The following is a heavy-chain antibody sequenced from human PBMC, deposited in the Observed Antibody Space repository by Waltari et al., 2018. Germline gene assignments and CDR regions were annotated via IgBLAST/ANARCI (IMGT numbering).Heavy chain of an antibody. Sequence: QVQLQESGPGLVKSSETLSLICTVSGGSIRSYYWRWVRQSPGKGLDVIGFISHSGYTKQNPSLKIRVTISLDTSKNQFSLNLSSVTAADTAVYYCARGTRGSGSYPKYYYFYGMDVWGQGTTVTVSS. D-gene: IGHD3-10*01. CDR2: ISHSGYT. CDR3: ARGTRGSGSYPKYYYFYGMDV. J-gene: IGHJ6*02. V-gene: IGHV4-59*01. CDR1: GGSIRSYY.